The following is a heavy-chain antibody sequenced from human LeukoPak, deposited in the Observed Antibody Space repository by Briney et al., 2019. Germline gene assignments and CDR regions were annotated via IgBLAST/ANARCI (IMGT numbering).Heavy chain of an antibody. CDR2: FDPEDGET. J-gene: IGHJ3*02. CDR3: ATREALAAAGTYDAFDI. Sequence: ASVKVSCKVSGYTLTELSMHWVRQAPRKGLEWMGGFDPEDGETIYAQKFQGRVTMTEDTSTDTAYMELSSLRSEDTAVYYCATREALAAAGTYDAFDIWGQGTMVTVSS. D-gene: IGHD6-13*01. V-gene: IGHV1-24*01. CDR1: GYTLTELS.